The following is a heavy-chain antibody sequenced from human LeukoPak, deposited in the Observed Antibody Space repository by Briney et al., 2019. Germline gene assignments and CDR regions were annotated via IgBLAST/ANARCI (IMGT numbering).Heavy chain of an antibody. J-gene: IGHJ4*01. CDR3: APIFGDYSDFDS. D-gene: IGHD4-17*01. CDR1: GGSLSSFF. V-gene: IGHV4-34*01. Sequence: PSETLSLTYAVYGGSLSSFFWSWIRQPPGQGLGWIGEITHRGRTNYNPSLKGRVSISLDTSKNQFSLRLSSVTAADTAVYYCAPIFGDYSDFDSWGQGTLVTVSS. CDR2: ITHRGRT.